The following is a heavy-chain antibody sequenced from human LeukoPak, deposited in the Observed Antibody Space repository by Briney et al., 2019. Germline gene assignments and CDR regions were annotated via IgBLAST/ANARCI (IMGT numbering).Heavy chain of an antibody. Sequence: ASVKVSCKASGYTFTGYYMHWVRQAPGQGLEWMGIINPSGGSTSYAQKFQGRVTMTRDTSTSTVYMELSSLRSEDTAVYYCAREDYYDSNGYYETFDYWGQGTLVTVSS. CDR1: GYTFTGYY. J-gene: IGHJ4*02. V-gene: IGHV1-46*01. CDR3: AREDYYDSNGYYETFDY. CDR2: INPSGGST. D-gene: IGHD3-22*01.